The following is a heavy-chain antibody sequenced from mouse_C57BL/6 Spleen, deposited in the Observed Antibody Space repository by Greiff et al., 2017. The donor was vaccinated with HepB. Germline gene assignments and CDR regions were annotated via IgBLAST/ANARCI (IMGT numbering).Heavy chain of an antibody. Sequence: VQLKESGPELVKPGASVKISCKASGYSFTGYYMNWVKQSPEKSLEWIGEINPSTGGTTYNQKFKAKATLTVDKSSSTAYMQLKSLTSEDSAVYYCARGEVATDYFDVWGTGTTVTVSS. J-gene: IGHJ1*03. CDR3: ARGEVATDYFDV. D-gene: IGHD1-1*01. CDR1: GYSFTGYY. V-gene: IGHV1-42*01. CDR2: INPSTGGT.